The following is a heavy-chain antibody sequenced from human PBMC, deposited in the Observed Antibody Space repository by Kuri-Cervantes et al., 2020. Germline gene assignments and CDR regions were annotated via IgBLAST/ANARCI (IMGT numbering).Heavy chain of an antibody. CDR3: AKDLSYGVVVYGDDAFDI. V-gene: IGHV3-23*01. J-gene: IGHJ3*02. CDR2: ISGSGGST. D-gene: IGHD2-2*01. Sequence: GGSLRLSCAASGFTFSSYSMNWVRQAPGKGLEWVSAISGSGGSTYYADSVKGRFTISRDNSKNTLYLQMNSLRAEDTAVYYCAKDLSYGVVVYGDDAFDIWGQGTMVTVSS. CDR1: GFTFSSYS.